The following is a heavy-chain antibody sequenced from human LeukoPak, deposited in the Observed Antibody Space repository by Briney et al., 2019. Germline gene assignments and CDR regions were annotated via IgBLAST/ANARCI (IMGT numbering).Heavy chain of an antibody. Sequence: PGGSLRLSCAASGFTIRDYVMSWVRQAPGKGLEWVSYIDPSGTALYYADSVKGRFTVSRDNGKNSLSLQLRSLRAEDTALYYCARAAYNWNWGQGTLVTVSS. CDR2: IDPSGTAL. J-gene: IGHJ4*02. D-gene: IGHD1-20*01. CDR3: ARAAYNWN. V-gene: IGHV3-11*01. CDR1: GFTIRDYV.